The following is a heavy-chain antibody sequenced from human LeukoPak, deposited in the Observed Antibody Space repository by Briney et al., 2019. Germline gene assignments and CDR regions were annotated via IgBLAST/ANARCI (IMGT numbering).Heavy chain of an antibody. Sequence: GGSLRLSCATSGFTPRYYQMNWVRQAPGKGLEWVSYINVVNGAIYYADSVEGRFTISGDIATNSVYLQMNSLRAEDTALYYCVRDGSRGYDMDVWGQGTAVTVSS. CDR3: VRDGSRGYDMDV. J-gene: IGHJ6*02. CDR2: INVVNGAI. V-gene: IGHV3-48*01. CDR1: GFTPRYYQ. D-gene: IGHD2-15*01.